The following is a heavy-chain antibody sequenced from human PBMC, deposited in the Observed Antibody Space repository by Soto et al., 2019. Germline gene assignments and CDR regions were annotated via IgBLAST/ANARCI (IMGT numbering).Heavy chain of an antibody. CDR2: IYYSGST. V-gene: IGHV4-59*01. D-gene: IGHD3-10*01. CDR3: ARVIITMVRGVIIFSYGMDV. CDR1: GGSISSYY. J-gene: IGHJ6*02. Sequence: SETLSLTCTVSGGSISSYYWSWIRQPPGKGLEWIGYIYYSGSTNYNPSLKSRVTISVDTSKNQFSLKLSSVTAADTAVYYCARVIITMVRGVIIFSYGMDVWGQGTTVTVSS.